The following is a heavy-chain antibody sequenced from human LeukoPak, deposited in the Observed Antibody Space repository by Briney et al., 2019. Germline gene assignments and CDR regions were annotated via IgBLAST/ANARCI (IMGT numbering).Heavy chain of an antibody. CDR2: INHSGST. CDR1: GGSFSGYY. D-gene: IGHD5-24*01. J-gene: IGHJ2*01. V-gene: IGHV4-34*01. CDR3: ARDEMATNWYFDL. Sequence: SETLSLTCAVYGGSFSGYYWSWIRQPPGKGLEWIGEINHSGSTNYNPSLKSRVTISVDTSKNQFSLKLSSVTAADTAVYYCARDEMATNWYFDLWGRGTLVTVSS.